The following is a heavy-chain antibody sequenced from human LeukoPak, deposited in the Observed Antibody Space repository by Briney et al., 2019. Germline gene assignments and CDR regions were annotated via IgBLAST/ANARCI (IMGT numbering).Heavy chain of an antibody. CDR2: ISSNGGST. CDR3: ARVAGHLDY. CDR1: GFTFSSYA. D-gene: IGHD6-13*01. Sequence: SGGSLRLSCAASGFTFSSYAMHWVRQATGKGLEYVSAISSNGGSTYYANSVKGRFTISRDNSKNTLYLQMGSLRAEDMAVYYCARVAGHLDYWGQGTLVTVPS. J-gene: IGHJ4*02. V-gene: IGHV3-64*01.